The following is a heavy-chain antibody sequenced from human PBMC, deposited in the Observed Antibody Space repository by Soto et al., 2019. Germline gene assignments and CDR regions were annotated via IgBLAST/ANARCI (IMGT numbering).Heavy chain of an antibody. CDR1: GYTFTXXX. V-gene: IGHV1-18*01. Sequence: QVQLVQSGAEVKKPGAXXXXXXKASGYTFTXXXXXXXXXXXXXXXEWMGWISAYNGNTNYAQKLQGRVTMTTDTSTSTAYMELRSLRSDDTAVYYCARDLRFGSGGSCYDYWGQGTLVTVSS. D-gene: IGHD2-15*01. CDR3: ARDLRFGSGGSCYDY. CDR2: ISAYNGNT. J-gene: IGHJ4*02.